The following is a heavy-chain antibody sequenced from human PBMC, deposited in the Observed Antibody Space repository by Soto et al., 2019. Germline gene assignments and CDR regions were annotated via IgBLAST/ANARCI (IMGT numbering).Heavy chain of an antibody. J-gene: IGHJ4*02. Sequence: GGSLRLSCAASRFTFSTYEMHWVRQAPGKGLEWVSCTSSSGGSVYYADSVKGRFTISRDNSRNSLYLQMNSLRVEDTALYYCVRYCSSTLCNGVATRTFDYWGQGALVTVSS. D-gene: IGHD5-12*01. V-gene: IGHV3-48*03. CDR1: RFTFSTYE. CDR3: VRYCSSTLCNGVATRTFDY. CDR2: TSSSGGSV.